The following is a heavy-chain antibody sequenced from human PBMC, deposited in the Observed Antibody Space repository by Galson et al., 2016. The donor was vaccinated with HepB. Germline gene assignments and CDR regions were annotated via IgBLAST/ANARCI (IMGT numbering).Heavy chain of an antibody. CDR1: GFSFSSYA. CDR2: ITGRGTST. Sequence: SLRLSCTASGFSFSSYAMSWVRQAPGKGLEWVSTITGRGTSTYYANSVKGRFNISRDNSKNTLLRQVNSLRAEDTAVYYCAKGRNYYDNSGYFADWGQGTLVTVS. CDR3: AKGRNYYDNSGYFAD. J-gene: IGHJ4*02. D-gene: IGHD3-22*01. V-gene: IGHV3-23*01.